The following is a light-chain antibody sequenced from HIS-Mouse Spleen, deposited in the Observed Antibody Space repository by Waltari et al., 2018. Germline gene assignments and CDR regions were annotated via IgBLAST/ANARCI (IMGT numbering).Light chain of an antibody. J-gene: IGKJ4*01. CDR1: QSVLYSSNNKNY. CDR2: WAS. V-gene: IGKV4-1*01. Sequence: DIVMTQSPDSLAMSLGERATINCKSSQSVLYSSNNKNYLAWYQQKPGQPPKLLIYWASTRESGVPDRFSGSGSGTDFTLTISCLQSEDFATYYCQQYYSFPLTFGGGTKVEIK. CDR3: QQYYSFPLT.